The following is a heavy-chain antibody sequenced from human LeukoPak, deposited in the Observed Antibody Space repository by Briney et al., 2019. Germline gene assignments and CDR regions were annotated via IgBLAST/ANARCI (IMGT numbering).Heavy chain of an antibody. CDR2: FFTNGNT. Sequence: GGSLRLSCVASGFSVSSNYMSWVRQAPGKGLEWVSSFFTNGNTYYADSVKGRFTISRDNSKNTVYLQMNRLRAEDTAVYYCTRGLAPDPGYFDSWGQGTLVTVSS. CDR3: TRGLAPDPGYFDS. CDR1: GFSVSSNY. J-gene: IGHJ4*02. D-gene: IGHD1-14*01. V-gene: IGHV3-53*01.